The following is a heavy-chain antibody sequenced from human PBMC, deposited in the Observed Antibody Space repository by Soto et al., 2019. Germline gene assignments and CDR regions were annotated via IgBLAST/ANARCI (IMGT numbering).Heavy chain of an antibody. CDR2: INSDGTIS. V-gene: IGHV3-74*01. CDR3: ARLSGDHSAFFSYGMDA. Sequence: GGSLRLSCAASGFTFDTYWMNWVRQAPGKGPEWLSGINSDGTISSYADSVKGRFTIARDNARNTLSLQMNSLRADDTAVYYCARLSGDHSAFFSYGMDAWGQGTTGTASS. CDR1: GFTFDTYW. J-gene: IGHJ6*02. D-gene: IGHD2-21*01.